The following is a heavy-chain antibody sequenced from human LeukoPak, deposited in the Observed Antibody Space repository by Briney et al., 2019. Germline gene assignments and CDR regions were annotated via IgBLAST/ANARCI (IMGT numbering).Heavy chain of an antibody. V-gene: IGHV3-30*18. D-gene: IGHD3-10*01. J-gene: IGHJ4*02. CDR1: GFTFSTYG. CDR2: ISNDANDK. CDR3: AKYFYGSGTYINCFDY. Sequence: GRSLRLSCAASGFTFSTYGMHWVRQAPGKGLERVAIISNDANDKYYADSVKGRFTISRDNSKNTLYLQMNSLRAEDTAVYYCAKYFYGSGTYINCFDYWGQGTLVTVSS.